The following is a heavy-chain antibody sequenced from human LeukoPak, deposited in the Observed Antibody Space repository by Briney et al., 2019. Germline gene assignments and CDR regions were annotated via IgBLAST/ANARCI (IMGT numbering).Heavy chain of an antibody. Sequence: PGGSLRLSCAASGFTFSSYAMNWVRQAPGKGLEWVSAVIGSGASTYYAGSVQGRFTISRDNSKNTLYLQMNSLRADDTAVYYCAKALMGATLAFDIWGQGTMVTVSS. J-gene: IGHJ3*02. D-gene: IGHD1-26*01. CDR3: AKALMGATLAFDI. CDR1: GFTFSSYA. CDR2: VIGSGAST. V-gene: IGHV3-23*01.